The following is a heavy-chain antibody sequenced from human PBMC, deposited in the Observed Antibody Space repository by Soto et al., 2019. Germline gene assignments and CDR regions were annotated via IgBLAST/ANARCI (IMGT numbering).Heavy chain of an antibody. J-gene: IGHJ4*02. Sequence: QVQLVQSGAEVKTPGSSVKVSCKASGGTFSSYAISWVRQAPGQGLEWMGGIIPIFGTANYAQKCKGRVTITADESTSTAYMELSSLRFEDTAVYYCARDQGGSSFVDWGQGTLVTVSS. CDR3: ARDQGGSSFVD. D-gene: IGHD2-2*01. CDR2: IIPIFGTA. V-gene: IGHV1-69*01. CDR1: GGTFSSYA.